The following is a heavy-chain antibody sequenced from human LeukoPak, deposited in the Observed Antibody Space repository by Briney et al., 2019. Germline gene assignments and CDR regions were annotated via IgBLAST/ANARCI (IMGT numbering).Heavy chain of an antibody. D-gene: IGHD3-10*01. CDR1: GYNFSNYW. CDR3: ARNYYGSGALGGFLDY. J-gene: IGHJ4*02. CDR2: IYPGDSDT. V-gene: IGHV5-51*01. Sequence: GESLKISCKGSGYNFSNYWIGWVRQMPGKGLEWMGIIYPGDSDTRYSPSFQGQVTISADKSISTAYLQWSSLKASDTAMYYCARNYYGSGALGGFLDYWGQGTLVTVSS.